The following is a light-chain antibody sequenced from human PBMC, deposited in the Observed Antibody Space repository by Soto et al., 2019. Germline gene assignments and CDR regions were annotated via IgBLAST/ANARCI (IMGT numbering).Light chain of an antibody. CDR1: SSDVGRYNY. CDR2: EVT. V-gene: IGLV2-8*01. J-gene: IGLJ1*01. CDR3: SSYAGSNIWV. Sequence: QSALTQPPSASGSPGQSVTISCTGASSDVGRYNYVSWYQQHPGKAPKLMIYEVTKRPSGVPDRFSGSKSGNTASLTVSGLQAEDEADYYCSSYAGSNIWVFGTGTKVTVL.